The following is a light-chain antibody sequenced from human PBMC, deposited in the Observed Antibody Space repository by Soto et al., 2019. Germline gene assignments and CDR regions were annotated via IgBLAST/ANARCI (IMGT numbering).Light chain of an antibody. V-gene: IGLV2-14*03. Sequence: QSALTQPASMSGSPGQSITISCTGTSGEVGFYDFVSWYQQHPGKVPRLIIYGVNKRPSGVSHRFSGSKSGNTASLTISGLQVEDEADYSCASYTGSSTYLFGGGTKVTVL. CDR1: SGEVGFYDF. CDR2: GVN. J-gene: IGLJ3*02. CDR3: ASYTGSSTYL.